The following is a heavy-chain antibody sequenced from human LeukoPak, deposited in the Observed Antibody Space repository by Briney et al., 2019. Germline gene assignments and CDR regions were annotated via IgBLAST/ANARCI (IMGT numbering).Heavy chain of an antibody. CDR2: VNPHSGGT. CDR1: GYSFIDYY. D-gene: IGHD3-10*01. CDR3: ARDIGDYYGSGSYWLL. V-gene: IGHV1-2*02. J-gene: IGHJ4*02. Sequence: ASVKVSCKASGYSFIDYYIHWVRQAPGQGLEWVGWVNPHSGGTKFAQKFQGRVTMTRDTSINTAYMEVSSLRSDDTTVYYCARDIGDYYGSGSYWLLWGQGTLVTVAS.